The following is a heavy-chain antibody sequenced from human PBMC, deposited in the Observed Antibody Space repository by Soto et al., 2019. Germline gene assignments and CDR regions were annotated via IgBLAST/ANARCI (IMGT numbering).Heavy chain of an antibody. CDR2: IIPIFGIK. Sequence: QMQLVQSGAEVKERGSSVKISCKTSGGTFNTYALTWVRQAPGQGLEWIGGIIPIFGIKNVAQRFQGRVTINADESLTPAYMEMTSLRSDDTAVYYCAKEAGDHLGPGTLVTVSS. CDR1: GGTFNTYA. J-gene: IGHJ4*02. V-gene: IGHV1-69*01. D-gene: IGHD3-10*01. CDR3: AKEAGDH.